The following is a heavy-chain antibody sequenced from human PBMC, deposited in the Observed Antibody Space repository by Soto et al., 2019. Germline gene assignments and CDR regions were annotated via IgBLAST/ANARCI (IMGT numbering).Heavy chain of an antibody. V-gene: IGHV1-2*02. Sequence: ASVKVSCKASGYMFTFYYIHWVRQAPGQGLEWMGWINPNSGATNYAQKFQGRVTMTRDTSISSAYMELSRLRSDDTAVYYCARPHSSTIFAVNIIWTLDFWGQGTMVTVSS. CDR1: GYMFTFYY. J-gene: IGHJ4*02. CDR2: INPNSGAT. D-gene: IGHD3-3*01. CDR3: ARPHSSTIFAVNIIWTLDF.